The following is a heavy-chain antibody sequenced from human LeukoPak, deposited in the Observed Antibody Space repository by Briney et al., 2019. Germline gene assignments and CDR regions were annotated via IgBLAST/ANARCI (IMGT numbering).Heavy chain of an antibody. J-gene: IGHJ4*02. V-gene: IGHV3-23*01. CDR3: AKDTGDYGAYFDY. CDR2: ISGSGGST. CDR1: GFTFSSYA. D-gene: IGHD4-17*01. Sequence: GGSLGLSCAASGFTFSSYAMSWVRQAPGKGLEWVSAISGSGGSTYYADSVKGRFTISRDNSKNTLYLQMNSLRAEGTAVYYCAKDTGDYGAYFDYWGQGTLVTVSS.